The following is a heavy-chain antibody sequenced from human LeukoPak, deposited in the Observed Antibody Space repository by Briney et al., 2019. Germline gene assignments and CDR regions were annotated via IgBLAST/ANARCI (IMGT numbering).Heavy chain of an antibody. J-gene: IGHJ4*02. CDR2: INHSGST. CDR1: GGSFSGYY. D-gene: IGHD3-22*01. Sequence: SETLSLTCAAYGGSFSGYYWSWIRQPPGKGLEWTGEINHSGSTNYNPSLKSRVTISVDTSKNQFSLKLSSVTAADTAVYYCARSYYRSYDYWGQGTLVTVSS. V-gene: IGHV4-34*01. CDR3: ARSYYRSYDY.